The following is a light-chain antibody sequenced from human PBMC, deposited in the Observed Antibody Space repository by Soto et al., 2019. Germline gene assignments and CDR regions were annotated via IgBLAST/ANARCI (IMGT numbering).Light chain of an antibody. J-gene: IGKJ1*01. V-gene: IGKV3-15*01. CDR2: GSS. Sequence: EIVLTQSPATLSVSPGERATLSCRATETISTNLAWFQRKPGQPPRLLIYGSSTRATGVPDRFSGSGSGTEFTLTISSLQSEDFAVYYCQQYNNWTRTFGQGTKVDIK. CDR1: ETISTN. CDR3: QQYNNWTRT.